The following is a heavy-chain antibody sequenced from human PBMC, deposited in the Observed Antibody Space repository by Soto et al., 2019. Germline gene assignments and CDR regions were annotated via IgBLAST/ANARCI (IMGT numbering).Heavy chain of an antibody. CDR2: MNPNSGNT. D-gene: IGHD3-22*01. Sequence: XSVKVSCKASVYTFTSYDIKWVRQATGQGLEWMGWMNPNSGNTGYAQKFQGRVTMTRNTSISTAYMELSSLRSEGTAVYYCARGHYYDSSGYYYNFDYWGQGSLVTVSS. J-gene: IGHJ4*02. CDR3: ARGHYYDSSGYYYNFDY. V-gene: IGHV1-8*01. CDR1: VYTFTSYD.